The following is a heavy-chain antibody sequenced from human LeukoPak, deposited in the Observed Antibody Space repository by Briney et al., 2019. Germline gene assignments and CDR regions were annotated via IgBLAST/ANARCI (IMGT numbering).Heavy chain of an antibody. V-gene: IGHV4-59*08. CDR3: ARLNFGGINGTWVFDY. J-gene: IGHJ4*02. D-gene: IGHD1-7*01. CDR1: GGSISSYY. Sequence: PSETLSLTCSVSGGSISSYYWSWVRQPPGRGLEWIGYIHYTGITNYNPSLKSRVTILVDKSKNQFSLKLSSVTAADTAVYYCARLNFGGINGTWVFDYWGQGSLVTVSS. CDR2: IHYTGIT.